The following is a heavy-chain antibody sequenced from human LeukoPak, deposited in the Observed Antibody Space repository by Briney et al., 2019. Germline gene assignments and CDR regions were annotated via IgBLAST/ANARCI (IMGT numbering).Heavy chain of an antibody. CDR3: AKEARATLYYYYMDV. V-gene: IGHV3-30*18. CDR1: GFTFSSDG. J-gene: IGHJ6*03. Sequence: GGSLRLSCAASGFTFSSDGMHWVRQAPGKGLEWVAVISYDGSNKYYADSVKGRFTISRDNSKNTLYLQMNSLRAEDTAVYYCAKEARATLYYYYMDVWGKGTTVTISS. CDR2: ISYDGSNK. D-gene: IGHD1-26*01.